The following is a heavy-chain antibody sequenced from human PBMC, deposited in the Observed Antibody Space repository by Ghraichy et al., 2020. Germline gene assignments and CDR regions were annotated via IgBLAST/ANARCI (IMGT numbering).Heavy chain of an antibody. CDR3: ARLAYYGSGSNREY. CDR1: GGPISSSPYY. D-gene: IGHD3-10*01. Sequence: SQTLSLTCTVSGGPISSSPYYWGWIRQPPGKGLEWIGGVYYSGSTYYNPSLKSRVTISVDTSKNQFSLKLSSVSAADTAMYYCARLAYYGSGSNREYWGQGTLVTVSS. CDR2: VYYSGST. V-gene: IGHV4-39*01. J-gene: IGHJ4*02.